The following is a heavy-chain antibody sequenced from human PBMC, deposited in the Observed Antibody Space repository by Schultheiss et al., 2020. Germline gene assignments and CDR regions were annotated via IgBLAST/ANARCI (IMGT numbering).Heavy chain of an antibody. V-gene: IGHV3-53*01. Sequence: GGSLRLSCAASGFIFSDYSMTWVRQAPGKGLEWVSVIYSGGSTYYADSVKGRFTISRDNSKNTLYLQMNSLRAEDTAVYYCAREGGDYYDSSGYLSWGQGTLVTVSS. J-gene: IGHJ4*02. CDR3: AREGGDYYDSSGYLS. CDR1: GFIFSDYS. D-gene: IGHD3-22*01. CDR2: IYSGGST.